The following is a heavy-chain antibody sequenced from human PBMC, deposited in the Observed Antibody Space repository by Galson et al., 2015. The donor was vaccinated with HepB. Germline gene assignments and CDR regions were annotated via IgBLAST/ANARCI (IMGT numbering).Heavy chain of an antibody. V-gene: IGHV3-11*05. CDR1: GFTFSGYY. D-gene: IGHD2-8*01. CDR3: ARARRAVTKDS. J-gene: IGHJ4*02. Sequence: SLRLSCAVSGFTFSGYYMHWIRQAPGKGLEWISYISGNANYTNYGDSVKGRFTISRDNTKNSLYLQMNSLRADDTGLYYCARARRAVTKDSWGQGTLVTVSS. CDR2: ISGNANYT.